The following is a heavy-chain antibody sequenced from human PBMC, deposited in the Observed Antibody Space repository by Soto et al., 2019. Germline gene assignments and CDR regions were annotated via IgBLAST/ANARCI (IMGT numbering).Heavy chain of an antibody. V-gene: IGHV5-10-1*01. D-gene: IGHD5-12*01. J-gene: IGHJ4*02. Sequence: PGESLKISCKGSGYSFTSYWISWVRQMPGKGLEWMGRIDPSDSYTNYSPSFQGHVTISADKSISTAYLQWSSLKASDTAMYYCASSGYDFIRGRERADYWGQGTLVTVSS. CDR3: ASSGYDFIRGRERADY. CDR1: GYSFTSYW. CDR2: IDPSDSYT.